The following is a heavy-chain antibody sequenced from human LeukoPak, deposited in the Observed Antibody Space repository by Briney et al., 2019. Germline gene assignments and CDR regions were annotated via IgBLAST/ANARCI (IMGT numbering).Heavy chain of an antibody. V-gene: IGHV3-48*03. Sequence: PGGSLRLSCAASGFTFSSYEMNWVRQAPGKGLEWVSYISSSGSTIYYADSVKGRFTISRDNAKNSLYLQMNSLRAEDTAVYYCAKRIAVAGTGFDYWGQGTLVTVSS. CDR2: ISSSGSTI. J-gene: IGHJ4*02. D-gene: IGHD6-19*01. CDR3: AKRIAVAGTGFDY. CDR1: GFTFSSYE.